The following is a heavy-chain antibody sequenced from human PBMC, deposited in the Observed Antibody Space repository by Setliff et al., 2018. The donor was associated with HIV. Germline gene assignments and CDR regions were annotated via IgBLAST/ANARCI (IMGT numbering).Heavy chain of an antibody. J-gene: IGHJ2*01. Sequence: SVKVSCKASGGAFSSYALSWVRQAPGQGLEWMGGIIPIFGTANYAQKFQGRVTITTDESTGTAYMELSSLRSEDTAVYYCARHQAPYYGSSGYNPNWYFDLWGRGTLVTVSS. CDR2: IIPIFGTA. V-gene: IGHV1-69*05. CDR3: ARHQAPYYGSSGYNPNWYFDL. CDR1: GGAFSSYA. D-gene: IGHD3-22*01.